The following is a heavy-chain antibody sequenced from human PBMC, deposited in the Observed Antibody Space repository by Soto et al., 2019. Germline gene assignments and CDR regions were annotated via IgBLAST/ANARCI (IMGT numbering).Heavy chain of an antibody. CDR1: GGSFSGYY. CDR3: ARGPDNWKLYGMDV. D-gene: IGHD1-20*01. V-gene: IGHV4-34*01. Sequence: PSETLSLTCAVYGGSFSGYYWSWIRQPPGKGLEWIGEINHSGSTNYNPSLKSRVTISVDTSKNQFSLKLSSVTAADTAVYYCARGPDNWKLYGMDVWGQGTTVTVSS. J-gene: IGHJ6*02. CDR2: INHSGST.